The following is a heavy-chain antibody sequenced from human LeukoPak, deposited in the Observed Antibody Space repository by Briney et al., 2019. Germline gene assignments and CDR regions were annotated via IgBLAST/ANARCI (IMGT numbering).Heavy chain of an antibody. V-gene: IGHV3-7*01. J-gene: IGHJ4*02. CDR2: IRQDGSEK. D-gene: IGHD3-10*01. CDR1: GFTLSSYW. CDR3: ARDGYASGSHDY. Sequence: WGSLRLSCAASGFTLSSYWMSWVRQAPGKGLEWVANIRQDGSEKNYVDSVRGRFTITRDNAKNSLYLQMNSLRLEDMAVYYCARDGYASGSHDYWGQGTLVTVSS.